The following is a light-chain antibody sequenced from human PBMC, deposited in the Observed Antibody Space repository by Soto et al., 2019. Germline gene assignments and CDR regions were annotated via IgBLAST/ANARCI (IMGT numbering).Light chain of an antibody. Sequence: QSVLTQPASVSGSPGQSITISCTGTSSDVGAYNRVSWYQQHSGKAPKLMIYEVSNRPSGVSKRFSGSKSGNTASLTISGLQAEDEADYYCLSYTTSSSYVFGTGTKVTVL. CDR3: LSYTTSSSYV. J-gene: IGLJ1*01. CDR1: SSDVGAYNR. CDR2: EVS. V-gene: IGLV2-14*01.